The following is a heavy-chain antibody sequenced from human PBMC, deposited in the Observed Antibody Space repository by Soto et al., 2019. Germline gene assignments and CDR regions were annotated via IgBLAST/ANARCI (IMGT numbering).Heavy chain of an antibody. D-gene: IGHD6-13*01. CDR3: ARWYAAEL. J-gene: IGHJ6*02. CDR1: GFSVSSCA. Sequence: GSLSLSCPASGFSVSSCAMTWVRLAPGNGLEWVANIKHDGSEKNHVDSVKGRFTIPRDNAKNSLYLEMKNLRVEARAIYYCARWYAAELWGQGTAVTVSS. CDR2: IKHDGSEK. V-gene: IGHV3-7*01.